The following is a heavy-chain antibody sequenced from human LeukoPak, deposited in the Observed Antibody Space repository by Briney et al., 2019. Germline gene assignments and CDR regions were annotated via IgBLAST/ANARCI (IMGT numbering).Heavy chain of an antibody. CDR3: ARGTYCGGDCSSLGGNYYFDY. V-gene: IGHV1-46*01. D-gene: IGHD2-21*02. CDR1: GGAFTNYH. CDR2: INPNGGST. Sequence: ASVQISSRAAGGAFTNYHFHWVRQPPGQGVEGMGIINPNGGSTNYAQKFQGGVTLTRDTSTSTVYMELSSLRSDDTAMYYCARGTYCGGDCSSLGGNYYFDYWGQGTLVTVSS. J-gene: IGHJ4*02.